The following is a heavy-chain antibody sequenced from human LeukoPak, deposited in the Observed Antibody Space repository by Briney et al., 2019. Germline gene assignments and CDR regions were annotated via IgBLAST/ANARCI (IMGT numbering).Heavy chain of an antibody. CDR3: ARDRVWNYYGSGAIQCGMDV. J-gene: IGHJ6*02. Sequence: GGSLRLSCAASGFTFSSYGMHWVRQAPGKGLEWVAVIWYDGSNKYYADSVKGRFTISRDNSKNTLYLQMNSLRAEDTAVYYCARDRVWNYYGSGAIQCGMDVWGQGTTVTVSS. CDR2: IWYDGSNK. CDR1: GFTFSSYG. D-gene: IGHD3-10*01. V-gene: IGHV3-33*01.